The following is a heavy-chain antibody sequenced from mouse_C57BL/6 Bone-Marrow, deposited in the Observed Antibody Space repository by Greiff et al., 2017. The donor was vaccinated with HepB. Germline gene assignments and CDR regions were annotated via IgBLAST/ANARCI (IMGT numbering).Heavy chain of an antibody. CDR3: ARDPNYYGSSYGFDY. J-gene: IGHJ2*01. CDR1: GFTFSDYY. D-gene: IGHD1-1*01. Sequence: DVHLVESEGGLVQPGSSMKLSCTASGFTFSDYYMAWVRQVPEKGLEWVANINYDGSSTYYLDSLKSRFIISRDNAKNILYLQMSSLKSEDTATYYCARDPNYYGSSYGFDYWGQGTTLTVSS. V-gene: IGHV5-16*01. CDR2: INYDGSST.